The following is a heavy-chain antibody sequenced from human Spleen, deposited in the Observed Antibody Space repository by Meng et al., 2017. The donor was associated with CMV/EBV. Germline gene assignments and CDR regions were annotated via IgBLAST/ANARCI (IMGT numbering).Heavy chain of an antibody. V-gene: IGHV3-21*01. CDR2: IVGDSNYI. Sequence: LSFSPSGFRFRAYSMNWVRQAPGKGLEWVATIVGDSNYIYYPDSLRGRFTISRDNAKNSLFLQMNNLRVEDTAVYFCARGWLRKSFDLWGQGTLVTVSS. D-gene: IGHD6-19*01. CDR3: ARGWLRKSFDL. CDR1: GFRFRAYS. J-gene: IGHJ4*02.